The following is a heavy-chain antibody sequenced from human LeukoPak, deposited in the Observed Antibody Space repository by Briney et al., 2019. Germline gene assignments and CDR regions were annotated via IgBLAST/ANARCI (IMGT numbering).Heavy chain of an antibody. D-gene: IGHD6-6*01. CDR1: GGSISSSNW. Sequence: SETLSLTCAVSGGSISSSNWWSWVRQPPGKGLEWIGEIYHSGSTNYNPSLKSRVTISVDKSKNQFSLKLSSVTAADTAVYYCARYSSSEGLGFDPWGQGTLVTVSS. V-gene: IGHV4-4*02. CDR2: IYHSGST. CDR3: ARYSSSEGLGFDP. J-gene: IGHJ5*02.